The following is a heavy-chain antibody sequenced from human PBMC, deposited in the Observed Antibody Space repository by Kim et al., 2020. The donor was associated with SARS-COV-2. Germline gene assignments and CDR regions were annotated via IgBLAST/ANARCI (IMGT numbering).Heavy chain of an antibody. Sequence: GGSLRLSCAASGFTFSSYAMHWVRQAPGKGLEWVAVITYDGSNKYYADSVKGRFTITRDNSKNTLYLQMNSLRAEDTAVYYCARPVITIFGLDAFDIWG. J-gene: IGHJ3*02. CDR1: GFTFSSYA. CDR3: ARPVITIFGLDAFDI. V-gene: IGHV3-30*04. D-gene: IGHD3-3*01. CDR2: ITYDGSNK.